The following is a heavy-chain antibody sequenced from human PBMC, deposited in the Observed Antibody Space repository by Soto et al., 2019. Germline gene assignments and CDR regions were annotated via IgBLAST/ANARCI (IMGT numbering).Heavy chain of an antibody. D-gene: IGHD1-1*01. Sequence: QVQLVESGGGVVQPGRSLRLSCAASGFTFSSYGMHWVRQAPGKGLEWVAVISYDGSNKYYADSVKGRFTISRDNSKNTLYLQMNSLRAEDTAVYYCAKDMEEYNWNDALVDYWGQGTLVTVSS. CDR2: ISYDGSNK. V-gene: IGHV3-30*18. CDR3: AKDMEEYNWNDALVDY. CDR1: GFTFSSYG. J-gene: IGHJ4*02.